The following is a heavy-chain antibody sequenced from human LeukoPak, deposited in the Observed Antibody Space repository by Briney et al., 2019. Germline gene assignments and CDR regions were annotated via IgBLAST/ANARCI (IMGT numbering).Heavy chain of an antibody. J-gene: IGHJ5*02. V-gene: IGHV4-39*01. CDR1: GGSISSSSYY. CDR2: IYYSGST. D-gene: IGHD6-13*01. Sequence: PSETLSLTCTVSGGSISSSSYYWGWIRQPPGKGLEWIGSIYYSGSTYYNPSLKSRATISVDTSKNQFSLKLSSVTAADTAVYYCARHLYSSSMYGWFDPWGQGTLVTVSS. CDR3: ARHLYSSSMYGWFDP.